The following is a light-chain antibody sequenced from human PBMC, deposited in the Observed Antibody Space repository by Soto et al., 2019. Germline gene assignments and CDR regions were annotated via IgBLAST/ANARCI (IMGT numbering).Light chain of an antibody. CDR1: SSGVGMYNL. J-gene: IGLJ3*02. V-gene: IGLV2-23*01. CDR3: CSYAGGGTWV. Sequence: QSALTQPASVSGSPGQSITISCTGTSSGVGMYNLVSWYQQHPGEAPKLMIYEGSRRPSGVSNRFSGSKSGNTASLTVSGLQAEDEADYYCCSYAGGGTWVFGGGTKVTVL. CDR2: EGS.